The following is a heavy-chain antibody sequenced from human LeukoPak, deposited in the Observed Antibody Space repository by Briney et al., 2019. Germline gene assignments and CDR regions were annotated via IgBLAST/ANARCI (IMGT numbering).Heavy chain of an antibody. CDR2: IIPIFGTA. Sequence: ASVKVSCKASGGTFSSYAISWVRQAPGQGLEWMGGIIPIFGTANYAQKFQGRVTITADESTSTAYMELSSLRSEDTAVYYCARSYDSSGYYYGPYFDYGGQGPLVTVSS. J-gene: IGHJ4*02. D-gene: IGHD3-22*01. CDR3: ARSYDSSGYYYGPYFDY. CDR1: GGTFSSYA. V-gene: IGHV1-69*13.